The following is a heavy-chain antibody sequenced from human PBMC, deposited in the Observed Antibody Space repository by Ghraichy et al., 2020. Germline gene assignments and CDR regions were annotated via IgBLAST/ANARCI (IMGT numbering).Heavy chain of an antibody. V-gene: IGHV4-34*01. Sequence: SETLSLTCAVYGGSFNTYYWSWIRQPPGKGLEWIGEVNHTGSTSYNPSLKNRVTISVDTSKNQISLKMNAVTAAVTAVYYCASPRHGDQDWWGEGTMVTV. CDR3: ASPRHGDQDW. J-gene: IGHJ1*01. D-gene: IGHD3/OR15-3a*01. CDR2: VNHTGST. CDR1: GGSFNTYY.